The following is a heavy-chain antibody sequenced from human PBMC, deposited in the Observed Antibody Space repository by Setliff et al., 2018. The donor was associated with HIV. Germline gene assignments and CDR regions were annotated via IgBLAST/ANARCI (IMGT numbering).Heavy chain of an antibody. D-gene: IGHD3-22*01. V-gene: IGHV4-4*09. CDR1: GGSIYGYY. Sequence: SETLSLTCTVSGGSIYGYYWDWIRQPPGKEMEFIGYTYISGSTNYSPSFESRVIISADPSKNQFSLKLNSVTAADTAVYFCARLRITMIMMLNYFDYWGQGTLVTVSS. CDR3: ARLRITMIMMLNYFDY. CDR2: TYISGST. J-gene: IGHJ4*02.